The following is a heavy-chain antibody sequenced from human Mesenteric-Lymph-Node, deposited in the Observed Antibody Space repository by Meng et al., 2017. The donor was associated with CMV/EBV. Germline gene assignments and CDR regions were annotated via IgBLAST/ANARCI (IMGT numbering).Heavy chain of an antibody. Sequence: GGSLRLSCAASGFTFSSYAMHWVRQAPGKGLEWVAVISYDGSNKYYADSVKGRFTISRDNAKNTLYLQMNSLRAEDTAVYYCARELGGGDYDFWSGYYTLYYYYGMDVWGQGTTVTVSS. V-gene: IGHV3-30*04. CDR3: ARELGGGDYDFWSGYYTLYYYYGMDV. J-gene: IGHJ6*02. CDR1: GFTFSSYA. D-gene: IGHD3-3*01. CDR2: ISYDGSNK.